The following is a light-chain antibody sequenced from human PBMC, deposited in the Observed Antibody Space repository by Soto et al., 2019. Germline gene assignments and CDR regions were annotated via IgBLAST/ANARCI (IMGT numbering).Light chain of an antibody. Sequence: DIGITQSPATLSSSLGEISTLSCRASQSISSYLACYQQKTGQAPRLLLYDASNRATGVPARFSGSGSGTDFTFTISSLEPEDLAAYYCEQRSNWPLTFGGGTKVDIK. CDR1: QSISSY. CDR2: DAS. J-gene: IGKJ4*01. V-gene: IGKV3-11*01. CDR3: EQRSNWPLT.